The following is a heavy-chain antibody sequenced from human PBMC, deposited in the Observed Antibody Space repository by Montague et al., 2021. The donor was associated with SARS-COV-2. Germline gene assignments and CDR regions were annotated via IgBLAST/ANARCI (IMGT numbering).Heavy chain of an antibody. CDR2: INYNGSN. Sequence: SETLSLTCSVSGGSIGSDDWSWFRQPPGKGLEWSGQINYNGSNTYSPSSISRVTTSIDTSKNQFSLKLSSVTAADTAAYYCSRSLDPSVTYYLPSWGQGTLVTVSS. CDR1: GGSIGSDD. J-gene: IGHJ5*02. CDR3: SRSLDPSVTYYLPS. D-gene: IGHD3-10*01. V-gene: IGHV4-59*12.